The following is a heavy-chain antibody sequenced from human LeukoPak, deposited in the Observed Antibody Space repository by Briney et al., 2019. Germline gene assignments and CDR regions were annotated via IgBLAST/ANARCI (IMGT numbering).Heavy chain of an antibody. CDR1: GGSFSGYY. CDR2: INHSGST. D-gene: IGHD3-22*01. J-gene: IGHJ3*02. CDR3: ARGYYYDSSGEDPCDAFDI. V-gene: IGHV4-34*01. Sequence: KPSETLSLTCAVYGGSFSGYYWSWIRQPPGKGLEWIGEINHSGSTNYNPSLKSRVTISVDTSKNQFSLKLSSVTAADTAVYYCARGYYYDSSGEDPCDAFDIWGQGTMVTVSS.